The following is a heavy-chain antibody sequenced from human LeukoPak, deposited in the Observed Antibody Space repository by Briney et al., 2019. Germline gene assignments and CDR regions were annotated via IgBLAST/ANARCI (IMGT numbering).Heavy chain of an antibody. V-gene: IGHV3-21*01. D-gene: IGHD3-3*01. Sequence: PGGSLRLSCAASGFTFSSYSMNWVRQAPGKGLEWVSSISSSSSYIYYADSVKGRFTISRDNAKNSLYLQMNSLRAEDTAVYYCARLDTIFGVVIIPVGFDYWGQGTLVTVSS. CDR3: ARLDTIFGVVIIPVGFDY. J-gene: IGHJ4*02. CDR2: ISSSSSYI. CDR1: GFTFSSYS.